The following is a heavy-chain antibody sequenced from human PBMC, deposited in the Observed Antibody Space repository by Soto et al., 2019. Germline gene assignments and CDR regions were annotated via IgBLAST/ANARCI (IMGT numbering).Heavy chain of an antibody. D-gene: IGHD3-9*01. V-gene: IGHV4-34*01. CDR2: INHSGST. CDR3: ARALLRYFDWSPSSWFDP. Sequence: PSKTLSLTCAVYGGSFSGYYWSWIRQPPGKGLEWIGEINHSGSTNYNPSLKSRVTISVDTSKNQFSLKLSSVTAADTAVYYCARALLRYFDWSPSSWFDPWGQGTLVTVSS. CDR1: GGSFSGYY. J-gene: IGHJ5*02.